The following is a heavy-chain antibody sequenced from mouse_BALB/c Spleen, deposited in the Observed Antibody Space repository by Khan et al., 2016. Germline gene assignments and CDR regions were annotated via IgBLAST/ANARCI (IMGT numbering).Heavy chain of an antibody. CDR2: IWPGGST. Sequence: QVQLKESGPGLVAPSQSLSITCTVSGFSLTTYGVHWVCQPPGKGLKWLGVIWPGGSTNYNSALMSRLSISTDNSNIKVFFKMNSLQTDDTAIYYCARVQYGNYDYFDYWGQGTTLTVSS. D-gene: IGHD2-10*02. CDR3: ARVQYGNYDYFDY. CDR1: GFSLTTYG. J-gene: IGHJ2*01. V-gene: IGHV2-9*02.